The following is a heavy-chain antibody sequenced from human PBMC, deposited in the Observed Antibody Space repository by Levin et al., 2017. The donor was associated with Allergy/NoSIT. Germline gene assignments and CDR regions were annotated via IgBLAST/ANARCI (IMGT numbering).Heavy chain of an antibody. CDR3: ARALTRTMVRGVMGFDY. CDR2: ISYDGSNK. D-gene: IGHD3-10*01. J-gene: IGHJ4*02. V-gene: IGHV3-30*03. Sequence: LSLTCAASGFTFSSYGMHWVRQAPGKGLEWVAVISYDGSNKYYADSVKGRFTISRDNSKNTLYLQMNSLRAEDTAVYYCARALTRTMVRGVMGFDYWGQGTLVTVSS. CDR1: GFTFSSYG.